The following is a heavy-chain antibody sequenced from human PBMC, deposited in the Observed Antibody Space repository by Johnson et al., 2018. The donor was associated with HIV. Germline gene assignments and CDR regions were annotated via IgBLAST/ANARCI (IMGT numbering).Heavy chain of an antibody. CDR2: INWNGGST. J-gene: IGHJ3*02. CDR1: GFSFDDYG. V-gene: IGHV3-20*04. D-gene: IGHD2-21*02. CDR3: AAGDSHGGAFDI. Sequence: VQLVESGGNVVQPGRSLRLSCAASGFSFDDYGMSWVRQAPGKGLEWVSGINWNGGSTGYADSVKGRFTISRDNAKNSLYLQMNSLRAEDTAVYYCAAGDSHGGAFDIWGQGTMVTVSS.